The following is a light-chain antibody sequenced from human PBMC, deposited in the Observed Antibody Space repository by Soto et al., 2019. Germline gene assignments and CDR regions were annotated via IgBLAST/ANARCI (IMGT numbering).Light chain of an antibody. V-gene: IGKV3-20*01. CDR1: QSVSSSY. Sequence: EIVLTQSPGTLSLSPGERATLSCRASQSVSSSYLAWYQQKPGQAPRPLIYGASSRATGIPDRFSGSGSGTDVTLTISRLEPEEFAVYYCQQYGSSPRTFGQGTKVEIK. J-gene: IGKJ1*01. CDR3: QQYGSSPRT. CDR2: GAS.